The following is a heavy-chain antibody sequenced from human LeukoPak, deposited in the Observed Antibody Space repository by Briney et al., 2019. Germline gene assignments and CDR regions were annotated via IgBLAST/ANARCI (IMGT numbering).Heavy chain of an antibody. Sequence: GGSLRLSCAASGFTFHHYAIHWVRQVPGKGLEWVSGISWNSAYIGYADSVKGRFTISRDNAENSVYLQMNSLRAEDTALYYCAKDKAPLYSGYDWDLDFWGQGTMVTVSS. CDR3: AKDKAPLYSGYDWDLDF. V-gene: IGHV3-9*01. J-gene: IGHJ4*02. CDR2: ISWNSAYI. D-gene: IGHD5-12*01. CDR1: GFTFHHYA.